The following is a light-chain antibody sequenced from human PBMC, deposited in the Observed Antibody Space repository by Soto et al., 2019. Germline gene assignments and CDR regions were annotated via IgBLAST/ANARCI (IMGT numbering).Light chain of an antibody. J-gene: IGLJ1*01. V-gene: IGLV1-44*01. CDR2: STS. CDR3: AAWDDRLDVDV. Sequence: QSVLTQPPSASGTPGQIVAISCSGSSSNIGSNTVTWYQQLPGTAPKLLIYSTSQRSSGVPGRFSGSKSGASASLSISGLQSEDEADYYCAAWDDRLDVDVFGPGTKVAVL. CDR1: SSNIGSNT.